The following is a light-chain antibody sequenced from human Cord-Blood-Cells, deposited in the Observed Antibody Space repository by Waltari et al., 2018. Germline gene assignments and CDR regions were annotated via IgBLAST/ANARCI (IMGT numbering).Light chain of an antibody. Sequence: QSALTQPPSASGSPGPSVTIPCTGTSSDVGGYNYVSWYQQHPGKAPKLMIYEVSKRPSGVPDRFSGSKSGNTASLTVSGLQAEDEADYYCSSYAGSNNFDVFGTGTKVTVL. V-gene: IGLV2-8*01. CDR2: EVS. J-gene: IGLJ1*01. CDR3: SSYAGSNNFDV. CDR1: SSDVGGYNY.